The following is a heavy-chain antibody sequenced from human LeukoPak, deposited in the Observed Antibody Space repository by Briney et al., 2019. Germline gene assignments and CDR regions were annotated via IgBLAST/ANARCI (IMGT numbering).Heavy chain of an antibody. Sequence: ASVKVSYKASGGTFSSYAISWVRQAPGQGLEWMGRIIPILGIANYAQKFQGRVTITADKSTSTAYMELSSLRSEDTAVYYCARDLLVVVPAARTDYYGMDVWGQGTTVTVSS. CDR2: IIPILGIA. CDR3: ARDLLVVVPAARTDYYGMDV. CDR1: GGTFSSYA. D-gene: IGHD2-2*01. J-gene: IGHJ6*02. V-gene: IGHV1-69*04.